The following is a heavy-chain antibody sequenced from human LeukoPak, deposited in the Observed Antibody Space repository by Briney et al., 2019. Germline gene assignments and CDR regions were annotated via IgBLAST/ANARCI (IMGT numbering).Heavy chain of an antibody. CDR1: GGTLSSYG. J-gene: IGHJ5*02. CDR3: ARVTAAPTGYNWFDP. D-gene: IGHD1-1*01. CDR2: IIPILGLA. V-gene: IGHV1-69*04. Sequence: KVSCKASGGTLSSYGISWVRQAPGQGLEWMGRIIPILGLANYAQKFQGRVTITADTTTRTVYMEVSSLRSEDTAVYYCARVTAAPTGYNWFDPWGQGTLVTVSS.